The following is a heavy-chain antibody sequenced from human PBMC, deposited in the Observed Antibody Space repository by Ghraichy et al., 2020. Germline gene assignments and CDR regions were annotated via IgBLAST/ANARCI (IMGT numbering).Heavy chain of an antibody. J-gene: IGHJ4*02. CDR2: ISGSGGST. D-gene: IGHD2-21*02. V-gene: IGHV3-23*01. CDR3: AKDLRNCGGDCKDQSGYFDY. CDR1: GFTFSSYA. Sequence: GGSLRLSCAASGFTFSSYAMSWVRQAPGKGLEWVSAISGSGGSTYYADSVKGRFTISRDNSKNTLYLQMNSLRAEDTAVYYCAKDLRNCGGDCKDQSGYFDYWGQGTLVTVSS.